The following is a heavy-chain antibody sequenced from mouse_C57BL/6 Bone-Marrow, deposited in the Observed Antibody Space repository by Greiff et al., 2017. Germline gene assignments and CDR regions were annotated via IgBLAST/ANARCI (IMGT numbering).Heavy chain of an antibody. D-gene: IGHD4-1*01. Sequence: VQLQQSGPGLVQPSQSLSITCTVSGFSLTSYGVHWVRQSPGKGLEWLGVIWSGGSTDYNAAVISRLSISKDNSKSQVFFKMNSLQADDTAINYCARNTNWDFMDYWGQGTSGTVSS. V-gene: IGHV2-2*01. CDR3: ARNTNWDFMDY. CDR1: GFSLTSYG. J-gene: IGHJ4*01. CDR2: IWSGGST.